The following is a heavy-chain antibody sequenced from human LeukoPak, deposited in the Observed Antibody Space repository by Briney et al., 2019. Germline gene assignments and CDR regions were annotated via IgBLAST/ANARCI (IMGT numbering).Heavy chain of an antibody. J-gene: IGHJ3*02. CDR3: ATVRITMVRGVIKAFDT. Sequence: ASVKVSCKASGYTFTGYYMHWLLQAPGQGLEWMGWINPNSGGTNYAQKLQGRVTMTRDTSISTAYMELSRLRSDDTAVYYCATVRITMVRGVIKAFDTWGQGTMVTVSS. CDR2: INPNSGGT. V-gene: IGHV1-2*02. D-gene: IGHD3-10*01. CDR1: GYTFTGYY.